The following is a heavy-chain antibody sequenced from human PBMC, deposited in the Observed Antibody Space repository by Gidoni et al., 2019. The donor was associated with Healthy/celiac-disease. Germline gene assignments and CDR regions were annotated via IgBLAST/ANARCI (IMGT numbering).Heavy chain of an antibody. J-gene: IGHJ6*02. Sequence: EVQLVESGGGLVQPGGSLRLSCAASGFTFSSYRMNWVRQAPGKGLEWVSYISSSSSTIYYADSVKGRFTISRDNAKNSLYLQMNSLRDEDTAVYYCARDPHYYGSGSYLGYYGMDVWGQGTTVTVSS. CDR2: ISSSSSTI. CDR1: GFTFSSYR. CDR3: ARDPHYYGSGSYLGYYGMDV. V-gene: IGHV3-48*02. D-gene: IGHD3-10*01.